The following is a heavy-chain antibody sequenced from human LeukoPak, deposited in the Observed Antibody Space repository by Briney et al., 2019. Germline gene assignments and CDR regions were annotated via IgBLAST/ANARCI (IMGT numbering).Heavy chain of an antibody. CDR2: VYYSGST. J-gene: IGHJ5*02. CDR3: ARDRAGEGPIFP. Sequence: SETLSLTCTVSGGSISSYYWSWIRQPPGKGLEWIGYVYYSGSTNYNPSLKSRVAISVDTSKNQFSLKLSSVTAADTAVYYCARDRAGEGPIFPWGQGTLVTVSS. D-gene: IGHD7-27*01. V-gene: IGHV4-59*01. CDR1: GGSISSYY.